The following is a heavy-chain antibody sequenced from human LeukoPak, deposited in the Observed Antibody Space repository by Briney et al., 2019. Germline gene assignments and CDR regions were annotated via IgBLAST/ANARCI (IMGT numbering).Heavy chain of an antibody. CDR1: GYTFTGYY. D-gene: IGHD5-18*01. CDR3: ARDLRIQLWATAVDY. Sequence: ASVKVPCKASGYTFTGYYMHWVRQAPGQGLEGMGWINPNSGGTNYAQKSRDRITMTSDASISTAYKVLSRLRSDDAAVYYCARDLRIQLWATAVDYWGQGTLVTVSS. V-gene: IGHV1-2*02. J-gene: IGHJ4*02. CDR2: INPNSGGT.